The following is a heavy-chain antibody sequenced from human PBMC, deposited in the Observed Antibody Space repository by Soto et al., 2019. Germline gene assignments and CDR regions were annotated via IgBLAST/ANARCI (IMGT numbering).Heavy chain of an antibody. Sequence: EVQLLESGGGLVQPGGSLRLSCAASGFSFSDYSMTWVRQAPGRGLEWVSTLTSRGTTFYAGSVKGRFTLSRDNSKNRVSLQMHGLRTEDTALYYCAKRDAAVPTPGNYFDCWGQGTLVTVAS. V-gene: IGHV3-23*01. CDR1: GFSFSDYS. J-gene: IGHJ4*02. CDR2: LTSRGTT. CDR3: AKRDAAVPTPGNYFDC. D-gene: IGHD4-17*01.